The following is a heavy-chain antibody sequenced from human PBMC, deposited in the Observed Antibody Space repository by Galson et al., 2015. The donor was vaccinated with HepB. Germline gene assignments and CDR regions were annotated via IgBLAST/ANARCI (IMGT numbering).Heavy chain of an antibody. CDR2: ISYDGSNK. Sequence: SLRLSCAASGFTFSSYAMHWVRQAPGKGLEWVAVISYDGSNKYYADSVKGRFTISRDNSKNTLYLQMNSLRAEDTAVYYCARDLGGYSYGWRWTFDYWGQGTLVTVSS. D-gene: IGHD5-18*01. J-gene: IGHJ4*02. CDR3: ARDLGGYSYGWRWTFDY. V-gene: IGHV3-30*04. CDR1: GFTFSSYA.